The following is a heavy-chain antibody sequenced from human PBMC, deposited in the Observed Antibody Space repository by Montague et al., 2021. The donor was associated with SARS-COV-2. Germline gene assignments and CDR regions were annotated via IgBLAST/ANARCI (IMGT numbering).Heavy chain of an antibody. V-gene: IGHV2-5*02. CDR3: ARWVCSSTSCRFDY. CDR1: GFSLSTSGVG. D-gene: IGHD2-2*01. J-gene: IGHJ4*02. Sequence: PALVKPTQTLTLTCTFSGFSLSTSGVGVGWIRQPPGKALEWLALIYWDDDKRYSPSLKSRHTITKDTSKNQVVLTMTNMDPVDTATYYCARWVCSSTSCRFDYWGQGTLSPSPQ. CDR2: IYWDDDK.